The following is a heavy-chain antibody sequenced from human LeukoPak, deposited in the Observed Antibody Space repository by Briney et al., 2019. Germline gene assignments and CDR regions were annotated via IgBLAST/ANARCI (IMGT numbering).Heavy chain of an antibody. Sequence: ASVKVSCKASGYTFTSYGISWVRQAPGQGLEWMGWISAYNGNTIYAQKLQGRVTMTTDTSTSTAYMELRSLRSDDTAVYYCARDIRDTGIAVAGTGYWGQGTLVTVSS. J-gene: IGHJ4*02. V-gene: IGHV1-18*01. CDR2: ISAYNGNT. CDR3: ARDIRDTGIAVAGTGY. D-gene: IGHD6-19*01. CDR1: GYTFTSYG.